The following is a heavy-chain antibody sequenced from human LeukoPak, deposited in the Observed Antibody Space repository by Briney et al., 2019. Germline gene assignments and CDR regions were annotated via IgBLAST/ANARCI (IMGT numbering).Heavy chain of an antibody. V-gene: IGHV4-59*08. J-gene: IGHJ5*02. Sequence: SETLSLTCTVPGGSISSYYWSWIRQPPGKGLQWIGYIYYSGSTNYNPSLKSRVTISVDTSKNQFSLKLSSVTAADTAVYYCARRVWCSSTSCYGVRGNWFDPWGQGTLVTVSS. D-gene: IGHD2-2*01. CDR3: ARRVWCSSTSCYGVRGNWFDP. CDR1: GGSISSYY. CDR2: IYYSGST.